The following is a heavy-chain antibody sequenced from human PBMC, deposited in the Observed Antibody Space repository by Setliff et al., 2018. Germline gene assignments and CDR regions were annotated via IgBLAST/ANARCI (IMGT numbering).Heavy chain of an antibody. CDR1: GFTFDDYA. Sequence: GGSLRLSCAASGFTFDDYAMHWVRQAPGKGLEWVSTINWDGRTRGYADSVKGRFTISRDNDKNSLYLQMNSLRAEDTALYYCALFGDRDTFPIWGQGTMVTVSS. V-gene: IGHV3-20*04. D-gene: IGHD3-16*01. CDR2: INWDGRTR. CDR3: ALFGDRDTFPI. J-gene: IGHJ3*02.